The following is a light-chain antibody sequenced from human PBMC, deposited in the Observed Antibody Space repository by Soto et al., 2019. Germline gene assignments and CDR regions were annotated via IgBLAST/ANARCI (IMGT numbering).Light chain of an antibody. J-gene: IGLJ3*02. V-gene: IGLV2-14*01. CDR2: EVS. Sequence: QSALTQPDSVSGSLGQSITISCTGTSXDIGGYKYVSWYQQHPGKAPKLIIFEVSNRPSGVSDRFSGSNSGNTASLTISGLQAEDEAVYYCTSYSRYRVLVFGGGTK. CDR3: TSYSRYRVLV. CDR1: SXDIGGYKY.